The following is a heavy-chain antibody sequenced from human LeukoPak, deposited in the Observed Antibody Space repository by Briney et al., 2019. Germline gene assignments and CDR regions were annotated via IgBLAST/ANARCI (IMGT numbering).Heavy chain of an antibody. CDR2: IYYSGST. Sequence: SETLSLTCTVSGGSISSGDYYWSWIRQPPGKGLEWIGYIYYSGSTYYNPSLKSRVTISVDTSKNQFSLKLSSVTAADTAVYYCARKGVGEFVDYWGQGTLVTVSS. D-gene: IGHD3-10*01. J-gene: IGHJ4*02. CDR1: GGSISSGDYY. CDR3: ARKGVGEFVDY. V-gene: IGHV4-30-4*02.